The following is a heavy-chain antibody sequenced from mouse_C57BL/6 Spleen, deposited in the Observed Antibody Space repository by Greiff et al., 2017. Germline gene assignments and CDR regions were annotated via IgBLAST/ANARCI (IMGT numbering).Heavy chain of an antibody. V-gene: IGHV14-1*01. D-gene: IGHD2-4*01. Sequence: EVQLQESGAELVRPGASVKLSCTASGFNIKDYYMHWVKQRPEQGLEWIGRIDPEDGDTEYAPKFQGKATMTADTSSNTAYLQLSSLTSEDTAVYYCTRAYYDYDEPFAYWGQGTLVTVSA. CDR2: IDPEDGDT. CDR3: TRAYYDYDEPFAY. J-gene: IGHJ3*01. CDR1: GFNIKDYY.